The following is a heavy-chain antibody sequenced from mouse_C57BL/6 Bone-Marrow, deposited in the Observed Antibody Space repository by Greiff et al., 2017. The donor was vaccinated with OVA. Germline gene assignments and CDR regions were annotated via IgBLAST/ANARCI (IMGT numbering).Heavy chain of an antibody. J-gene: IGHJ2*01. V-gene: IGHV5-9-1*02. CDR3: TRDYYGSSSGNYFDY. CDR2: ISSGGDYI. Sequence: EVHLVESGEGLVKPGGSLKLSCAASGFTFSSYAMSWVRQTPEKRLEWVAYISSGGDYIYYADTVKGRFTISRDNARNTLYLQMSSLKSEDTAMYYCTRDYYGSSSGNYFDYWGQGTTLTVSS. CDR1: GFTFSSYA. D-gene: IGHD1-1*01.